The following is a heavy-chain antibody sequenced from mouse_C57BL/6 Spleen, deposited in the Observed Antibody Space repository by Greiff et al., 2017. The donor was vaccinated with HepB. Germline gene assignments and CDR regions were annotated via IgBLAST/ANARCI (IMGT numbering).Heavy chain of an antibody. D-gene: IGHD1-1*01. V-gene: IGHV5-9*01. CDR3: ARRDYYGSSCFDY. CDR1: GFTFSSYT. Sequence: EVKLMESGGGLVKPGGSLKLSCAASGFTFSSYTMSWVRQTPEKRLEWVATISGGGGNTYYPDSVKGRFTISRDNAKNTLYLQMSSLRSEDTAWYYCARRDYYGSSCFDYWGQGTTLTVSS. CDR2: ISGGGGNT. J-gene: IGHJ2*01.